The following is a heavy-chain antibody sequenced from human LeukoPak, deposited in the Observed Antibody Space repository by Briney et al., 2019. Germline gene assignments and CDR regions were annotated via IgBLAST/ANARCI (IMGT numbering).Heavy chain of an antibody. CDR1: GFTFSSYC. Sequence: PGGSLRLSCAASGFTFSSYCMHWVRQAPGKGLEWVAVIWYDGSNKYYADSVKGRFTISRDNSKDTLYLQMNSLRADDTAVYYCARDPEVVPAVVVFRLNAFDIWGQGTMVTVSS. V-gene: IGHV3-33*01. CDR3: ARDPEVVPAVVVFRLNAFDI. J-gene: IGHJ3*02. CDR2: IWYDGSNK. D-gene: IGHD2-15*01.